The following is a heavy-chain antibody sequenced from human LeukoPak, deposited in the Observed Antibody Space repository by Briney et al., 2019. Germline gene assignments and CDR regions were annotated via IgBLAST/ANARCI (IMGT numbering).Heavy chain of an antibody. V-gene: IGHV4-59*12. D-gene: IGHD3-22*01. CDR3: ARDLSYDSSYFDY. Sequence: SETLSLTCTVSGGSISSYYWSWIRQPPGKGLEWIGYIYYSGSTYYNPSLKSRVTISVDTSKNQFSLKLSSVTAADTAVYYCARDLSYDSSYFDYWGQGTLVTVSS. J-gene: IGHJ4*02. CDR1: GGSISSYY. CDR2: IYYSGST.